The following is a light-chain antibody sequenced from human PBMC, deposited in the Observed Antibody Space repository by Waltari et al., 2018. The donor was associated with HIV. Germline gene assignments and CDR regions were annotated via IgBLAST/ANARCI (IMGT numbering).Light chain of an antibody. Sequence: EIVLTHSPGTLSLSPGERATLPRMASQSVSNHYLAWYQQKPGQGPRLLIYDASHRTAGIPDRVRGSGSGTDFTLTIRRLEPEDFAVYYCQQHGNSPTFGGGTKVEIK. CDR2: DAS. CDR3: QQHGNSPT. V-gene: IGKV3-20*01. J-gene: IGKJ4*01. CDR1: QSVSNHY.